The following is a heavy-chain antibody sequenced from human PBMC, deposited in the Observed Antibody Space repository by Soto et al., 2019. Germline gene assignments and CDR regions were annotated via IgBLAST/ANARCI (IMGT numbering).Heavy chain of an antibody. D-gene: IGHD2-21*02. CDR3: AKDKPRYCGGDCYSGFDY. CDR1: GFTFSSYA. V-gene: IGHV3-23*01. CDR2: ISGSGGST. J-gene: IGHJ4*02. Sequence: GGSLRLSCAASGFTFSSYAMSWVRQAPGKGLEWVSAISGSGGSTYYADAGKGRFTNSRDNSKNTPYLQMNSLRAEDTAVYYCAKDKPRYCGGDCYSGFDYWGQGTLVTVSS.